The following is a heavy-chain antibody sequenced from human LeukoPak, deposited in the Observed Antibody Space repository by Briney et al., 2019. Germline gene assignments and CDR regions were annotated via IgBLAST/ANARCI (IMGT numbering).Heavy chain of an antibody. CDR1: GYTFTSYD. CDR3: ARQPRSITIFGVVIPNWFDP. J-gene: IGHJ5*02. CDR2: MNPNSGNT. D-gene: IGHD3-3*01. Sequence: ASVKVSCKASGYTFTSYDINWVRQATGQGLEWMGWMNPNSGNTGYAQKFQGRVTITRNTSISTAYMELSSLRSEDTAVYYCARQPRSITIFGVVIPNWFDPWGQGTLVTASS. V-gene: IGHV1-8*03.